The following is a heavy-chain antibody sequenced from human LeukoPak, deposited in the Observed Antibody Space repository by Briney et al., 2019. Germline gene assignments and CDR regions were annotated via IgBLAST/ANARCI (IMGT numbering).Heavy chain of an antibody. V-gene: IGHV1-2*02. CDR3: ATQPPPTSGSNEVGDY. Sequence: ASVKVSCKASGYTFTGYYIHCVRQAPGQGLEWMGWINPNSGGTNYAQKFQGRVTMTRDTSISTAYMELSSLTSDDTAIYYCATQPPPTSGSNEVGDYWGQGTLVTVSS. D-gene: IGHD1-26*01. J-gene: IGHJ4*02. CDR2: INPNSGGT. CDR1: GYTFTGYY.